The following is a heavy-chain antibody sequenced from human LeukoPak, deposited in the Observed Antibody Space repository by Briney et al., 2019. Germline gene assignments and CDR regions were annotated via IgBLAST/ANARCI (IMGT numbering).Heavy chain of an antibody. D-gene: IGHD7-27*01. J-gene: IGHJ3*02. V-gene: IGHV4-59*01. CDR2: IYYSGNT. CDR3: ARGSRGDGAAFDI. Sequence: SETLSLTCTVSGGSISTFYWSWIRQPPGKGLEWIGYIYYSGNTNYNPSLKSRVAISVDTSNNQFSLNLNFVTAADTAVYYCARGSRGDGAAFDIWGQGTLVTVSS. CDR1: GGSISTFY.